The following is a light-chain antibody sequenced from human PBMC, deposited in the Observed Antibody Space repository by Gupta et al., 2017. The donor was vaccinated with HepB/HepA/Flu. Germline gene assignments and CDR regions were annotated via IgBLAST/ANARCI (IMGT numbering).Light chain of an antibody. Sequence: DIQMTQSPSTLSASVGDRVTITCRASQSINIWLAWYQQKPGKVPKLLIYKASSLESGVPSRFSGSGSGTEFTLAISSLQPDDSATYYCQQYNSYSYTFGQGTKLEIK. CDR2: KAS. CDR1: QSINIW. CDR3: QQYNSYSYT. V-gene: IGKV1-5*03. J-gene: IGKJ2*01.